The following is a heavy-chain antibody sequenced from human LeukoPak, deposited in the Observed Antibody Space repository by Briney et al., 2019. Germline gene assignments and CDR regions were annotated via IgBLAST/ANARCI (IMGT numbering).Heavy chain of an antibody. J-gene: IGHJ4*02. CDR2: ISSSSSTI. Sequence: PGGSLRLSCAASGFTFSSYSMNWVRQAPGKGLEWVSYISSSSSTIYYADSVKGRFTISRDNAKNSLYLQMNSLRAEDTAVYYCSRPHYGGNSGGDYWGQGTLVTVSS. V-gene: IGHV3-48*04. CDR1: GFTFSSYS. D-gene: IGHD4-23*01. CDR3: SRPHYGGNSGGDY.